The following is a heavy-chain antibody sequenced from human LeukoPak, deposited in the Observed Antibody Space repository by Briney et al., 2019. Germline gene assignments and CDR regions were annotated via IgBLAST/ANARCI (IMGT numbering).Heavy chain of an antibody. Sequence: PSETLSLTCTVSGGSGSRGSYYWSWIRQPAGKGLEWIGRIYTSGSTNYSPSLKSRVTISVDTSKNQFSLKLSSVTAADTAVYYCARLRRDGYNRGAFDIWGQGTMVTVSS. D-gene: IGHD5-24*01. V-gene: IGHV4-61*02. CDR2: IYTSGST. CDR1: GGSGSRGSYY. CDR3: ARLRRDGYNRGAFDI. J-gene: IGHJ3*02.